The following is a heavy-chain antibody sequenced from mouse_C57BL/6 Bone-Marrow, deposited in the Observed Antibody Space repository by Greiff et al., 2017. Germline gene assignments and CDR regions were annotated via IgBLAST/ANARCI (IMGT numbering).Heavy chain of an antibody. CDR2: IDPENGDT. Sequence: VQLQQSGAELVRPGASVKLSCTASGFNIKDDYMHWVKQRTEQGLEWIGWIDPENGDTEYASKFQGKATITADTSSNTAYLQLSSLTSEDTAVYYCTRTRGIDYWGQGTTLTVSS. J-gene: IGHJ2*01. D-gene: IGHD3-3*01. CDR3: TRTRGIDY. V-gene: IGHV14-4*01. CDR1: GFNIKDDY.